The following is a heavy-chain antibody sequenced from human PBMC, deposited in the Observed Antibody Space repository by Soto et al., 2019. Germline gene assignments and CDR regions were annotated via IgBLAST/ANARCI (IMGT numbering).Heavy chain of an antibody. CDR1: GYTFTGSY. D-gene: IGHD6-19*01. V-gene: IGHV1-2*04. J-gene: IGHJ5*02. CDR2: INPNSGVT. Sequence: QVQLVQSGAEVKKPGASVKVSCKASGYTFTGSYMHWVRQAPGQGLECMGWINPNSGVTNYAQKFQGWVTMTRDTSISTAYMELSRLRADDTAVYYCARHVTEQWLVPGGWFDPWGQGTLVTVSS. CDR3: ARHVTEQWLVPGGWFDP.